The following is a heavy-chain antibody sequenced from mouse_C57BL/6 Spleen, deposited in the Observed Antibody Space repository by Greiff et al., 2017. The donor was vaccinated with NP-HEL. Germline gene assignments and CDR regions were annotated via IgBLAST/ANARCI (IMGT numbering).Heavy chain of an antibody. CDR3: AGYYGSSPYAMDY. V-gene: IGHV1-39*01. J-gene: IGHJ4*01. CDR2: INPNYGTT. D-gene: IGHD1-1*01. CDR1: GYSFTDYN. Sequence: VQLKQSGPELVKPGASVKISCKASGYSFTDYNMNWVKQSNGKSLEWIGVINPNYGTTSYNQKFKGKATLTVDQSSSTAYMQLNSLTSEDSAVYYCAGYYGSSPYAMDYWGQGTSVTVSS.